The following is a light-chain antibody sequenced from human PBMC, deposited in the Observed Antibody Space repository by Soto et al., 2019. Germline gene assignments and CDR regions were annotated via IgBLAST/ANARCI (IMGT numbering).Light chain of an antibody. CDR3: QSYDNTLKGCA. CDR2: GNT. CDR1: SSNIGADYE. Sequence: QSVLTQPPSVSGAPGQRVIISCTGGSSNIGADYEVHWYQQLPGTAPKLLIYGNTNRPSGVPDRFSGSKSGSSASLAITGLQAEDEAEYYCQSYDNTLKGCAFGTGTKVTDL. V-gene: IGLV1-40*01. J-gene: IGLJ1*01.